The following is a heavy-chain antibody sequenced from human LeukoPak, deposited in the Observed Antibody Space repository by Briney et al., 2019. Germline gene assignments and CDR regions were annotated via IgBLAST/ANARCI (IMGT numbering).Heavy chain of an antibody. CDR1: GFTFSSYG. CDR3: AKAGRDYYMDV. CDR2: ISYDGSNK. J-gene: IGHJ6*03. D-gene: IGHD3-10*01. V-gene: IGHV3-30*18. Sequence: GGSQRLSCAASGFTFSSYGMHWVRQAPGKGLEWVAVISYDGSNKYYADSVKGRFTISRDNSKNTLYLQMNSLRAEDTAVYYCAKAGRDYYMDVWGKGTTVTVSS.